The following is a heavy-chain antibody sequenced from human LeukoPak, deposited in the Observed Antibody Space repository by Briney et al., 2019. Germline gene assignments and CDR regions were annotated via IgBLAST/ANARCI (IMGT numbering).Heavy chain of an antibody. V-gene: IGHV3-30*02. J-gene: IGHJ4*02. CDR1: GFPFSAYE. Sequence: GGSLRLSCAASGFPFSAYEMNWVRQAPGKGLEWVAFIRYDGSNKYYADSVKGGFTISRDNSKNTLYLQMNSLRAEDTAVYYCAKDRGYYFTTGAREPWSPSPQ. D-gene: IGHD3-10*01. CDR3: AKDRGYYFTT. CDR2: IRYDGSNK.